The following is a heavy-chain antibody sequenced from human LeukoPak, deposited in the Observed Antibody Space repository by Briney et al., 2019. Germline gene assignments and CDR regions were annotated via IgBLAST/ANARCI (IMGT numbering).Heavy chain of an antibody. CDR1: GGSILTYY. D-gene: IGHD2-2*01. Sequence: ETLSLPCRVSGGSILTYYWSWIRQPAGEGLEWIGRIYTGGSTNYNPSLKSRVTLSIETPKNQFSLELTSVTAADTAVYYCARAPTAYCLSTNCQPYFDYWGQGILVTVSS. V-gene: IGHV4-4*07. CDR3: ARAPTAYCLSTNCQPYFDY. J-gene: IGHJ4*02. CDR2: IYTGGST.